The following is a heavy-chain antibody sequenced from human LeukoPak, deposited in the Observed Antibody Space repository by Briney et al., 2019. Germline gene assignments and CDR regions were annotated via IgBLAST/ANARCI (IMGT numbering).Heavy chain of an antibody. V-gene: IGHV3-33*01. CDR3: VRGRQLEERVLEN. J-gene: IGHJ4*02. CDR2: IWYDGSNK. D-gene: IGHD6-6*01. CDR1: GLTLRNYG. Sequence: GGSLRLSCAPSGLTLRNYGMHGVRQAPGNGREWVGVIWYDGSNKYYPDSVKGRFTTSRDNSENILFLQMNSLGAEDTAVYYCVRGRQLEERVLENWGQGTLVTVSS.